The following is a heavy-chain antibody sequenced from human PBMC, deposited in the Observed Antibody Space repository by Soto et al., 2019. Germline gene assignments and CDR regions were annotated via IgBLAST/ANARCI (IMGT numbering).Heavy chain of an antibody. J-gene: IGHJ4*01. CDR2: ISYDGNNK. CDR3: ARDGVSSTEYTRNFGAYFDY. Sequence: QVQLVESGGGVVQPGRSLRLSCAASGFTYSTYTMHWVRQAPGKGLEWVAVISYDGNNKFYADSVKGRFTISRDSTKQTLYRSVNSLRPDDTAMYYGARDGVSSTEYTRNFGAYFDYWAHGALVTVSS. V-gene: IGHV3-30-3*01. CDR1: GFTYSTYT. D-gene: IGHD6-6*01.